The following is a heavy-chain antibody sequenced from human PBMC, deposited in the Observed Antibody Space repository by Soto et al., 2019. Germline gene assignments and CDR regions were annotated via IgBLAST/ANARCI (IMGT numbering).Heavy chain of an antibody. CDR3: AHXXGLXXXWDXGCFDH. V-gene: IGHV2-5*02. CDR1: GFSLSTSGVG. J-gene: IGHJ4*02. D-gene: IGHD1-26*01. Sequence: QITLKESGPTRVRPTQSLTLTCXFSGFSLSTSGVGVGWIRQPPGKALEWLAFIYWDDDKRYSPSLRSRLTITKDTSRNQVVLTTTHMDPVDTASYYCAHXXGLXXXWDXGCFDHWGLGTLVTVSS. CDR2: IYWDDDK.